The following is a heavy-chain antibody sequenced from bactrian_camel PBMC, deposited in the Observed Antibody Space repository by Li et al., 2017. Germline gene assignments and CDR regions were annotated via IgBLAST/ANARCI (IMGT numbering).Heavy chain of an antibody. J-gene: IGHJ4*01. V-gene: IGHV3S19*01. CDR3: AADRRRHGPPSLRPGDYSV. CDR1: GFIFRNYW. D-gene: IGHD2*01. Sequence: DVQLVESGGGLVQPGGSLTLSCAASGFIFRNYWLYWVRQAPGKEREGVASLASDGSSIYANSLKGRFSISKDNARNWLDLQMDSLEPGDTARYYCAADRRRHGPPSLRPGDYSVWGQGTQVTVS. CDR2: LASDGSS.